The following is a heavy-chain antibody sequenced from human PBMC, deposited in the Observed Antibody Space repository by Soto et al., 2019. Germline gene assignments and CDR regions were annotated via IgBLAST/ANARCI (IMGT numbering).Heavy chain of an antibody. CDR2: IYDLGNT. D-gene: IGHD3-10*01. CDR3: ARDGHDRSGSPYQAY. Sequence: PLETLWLTCRASGVSMSESCRNWIRHAPGKGLEWIGYIYDLGNTDYNPAPKSRVTISVDTSKRQFSMRLTSVTAADTAVYYCARDGHDRSGSPYQAYWGPRTHDTVTS. V-gene: IGHV4-59*01. J-gene: IGHJ4*02. CDR1: GVSMSESC.